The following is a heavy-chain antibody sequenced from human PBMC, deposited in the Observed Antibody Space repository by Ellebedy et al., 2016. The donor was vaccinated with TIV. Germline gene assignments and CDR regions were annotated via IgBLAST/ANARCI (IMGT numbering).Heavy chain of an antibody. J-gene: IGHJ4*02. CDR3: ARILPGYSCEIDH. V-gene: IGHV4-39*02. D-gene: IGHD6-13*01. CDR1: GRSIRSSSYH. Sequence: MPGGSLRLSCTVPGRSIRSSSYHWGWIRQPPGKGLEWIGSIYYTGSTYYSPSLKSRVTLSVDLSKNHFSLKLNSVTAADSAVYFCARILPGYSCEIDHWGQGTLVSVSS. CDR2: IYYTGST.